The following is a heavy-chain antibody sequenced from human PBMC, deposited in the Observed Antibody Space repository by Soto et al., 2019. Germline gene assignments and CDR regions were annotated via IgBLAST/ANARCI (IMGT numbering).Heavy chain of an antibody. J-gene: IGHJ5*02. CDR1: GYTFTSYG. V-gene: IGHV1-18*01. CDR2: ISAYNGNT. D-gene: IGHD3-3*01. CDR3: ARDVRGYYDFWSGESNWFDP. Sequence: ASVKVSCKASGYTFTSYGISWVRQAPGQGLEWMGWISAYNGNTNYAQKLQGRVTMTTDTSTSTAYMELRSLRSDDTAVYYCARDVRGYYDFWSGESNWFDPWGQGTLVTVSS.